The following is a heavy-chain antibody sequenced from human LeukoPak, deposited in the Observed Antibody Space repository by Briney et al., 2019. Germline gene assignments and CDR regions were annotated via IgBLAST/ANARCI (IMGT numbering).Heavy chain of an antibody. CDR3: AKDLYSNYGPADY. CDR2: IGGSNGIT. CDR1: RFTFNSYA. D-gene: IGHD4-11*01. V-gene: IGHV3-23*01. Sequence: PGGSLRLSCAASRFTFNSYAMSWVRQAPGKGLEWVSVIGGSNGITFYVGSVKGRFTISRDNSKDTLYLQMNSLRAEDTAVYYCAKDLYSNYGPADYWGQGNLVTVSS. J-gene: IGHJ4*02.